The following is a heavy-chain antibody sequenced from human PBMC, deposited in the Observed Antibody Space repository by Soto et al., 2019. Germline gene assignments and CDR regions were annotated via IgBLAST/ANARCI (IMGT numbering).Heavy chain of an antibody. D-gene: IGHD1-1*01. J-gene: IGHJ6*02. CDR2: ISYDGSNK. V-gene: IGHV3-30-3*01. Sequence: GGSLRLSCAASGFTFSSYAMHWVRQAPGKGLEWVAVISYDGSNKYYADSVKGRFTISRDNSKNTLYLQMNSLRAEDTAVYYCAHATTGTKGPYYYYYYGMDVWGQGTTVTVSS. CDR1: GFTFSSYA. CDR3: AHATTGTKGPYYYYYYGMDV.